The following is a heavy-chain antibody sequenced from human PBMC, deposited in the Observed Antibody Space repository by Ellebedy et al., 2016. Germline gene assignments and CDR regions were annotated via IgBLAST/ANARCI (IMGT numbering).Heavy chain of an antibody. CDR3: ARDRLGDRGYFDY. V-gene: IGHV4-39*07. D-gene: IGHD3-16*01. Sequence: SETLSLTCTVSGGSISSNSYYWGWIRQPPGKGLEWIGNIYYSGSTHYNPSLKSRVTISRDTSKNQFSLTLSSVTAADAAVYYCARDRLGDRGYFDYWGQGTQVTVSS. CDR1: GGSISSNSYY. J-gene: IGHJ4*02. CDR2: IYYSGST.